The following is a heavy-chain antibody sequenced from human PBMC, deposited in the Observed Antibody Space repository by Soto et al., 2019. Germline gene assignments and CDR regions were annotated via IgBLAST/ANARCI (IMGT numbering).Heavy chain of an antibody. CDR3: ARGSLLLWFGDPLDY. CDR2: ISTFNSNI. D-gene: IGHD3-10*01. J-gene: IGHJ4*02. CDR1: GYTFTSYG. V-gene: IGHV1-18*01. Sequence: ASVKVSCKASGYTFTSYGMSWVRQAPGQGLEWMGWISTFNSNINYAQNLQGRVTMTRDTSTSTAYMELRSLRSDDTAVYYCARGSLLLWFGDPLDYWGQGTLVTVSS.